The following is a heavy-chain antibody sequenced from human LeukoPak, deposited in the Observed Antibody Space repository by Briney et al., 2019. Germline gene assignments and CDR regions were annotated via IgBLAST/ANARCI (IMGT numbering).Heavy chain of an antibody. CDR2: ISAYNGNT. V-gene: IGHV1-18*01. J-gene: IGHJ4*02. D-gene: IGHD3-3*01. CDR1: XTXXXXX. Sequence: XTXXXXXIXXVRQAPGQGXXXXXXISAYNGNTNYXQKLQGRVTMTTDTXXXTAYMELRSLRSDDTAVYYCAXXXXXXXXXYYGGFDYWGQGTLVTVSS. CDR3: AXXXXXXXXXYYGGFDY.